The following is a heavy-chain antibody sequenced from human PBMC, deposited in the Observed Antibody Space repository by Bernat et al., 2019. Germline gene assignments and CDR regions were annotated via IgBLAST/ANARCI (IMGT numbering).Heavy chain of an antibody. CDR3: ARWQYSSSWYWLDY. V-gene: IGHV3-7*04. Sequence: EVQLVESGGGLVQPGGSLRLSCAAFGFTFSSHWMSWVRQAPGKGLEWVANIKQDGSEKYYVDSVKGRFTISRDNAENSLYLQMSSLRAEDTALYYCARWQYSSSWYWLDYWGQGTLVTVSS. CDR2: IKQDGSEK. D-gene: IGHD6-13*01. J-gene: IGHJ4*02. CDR1: GFTFSSHW.